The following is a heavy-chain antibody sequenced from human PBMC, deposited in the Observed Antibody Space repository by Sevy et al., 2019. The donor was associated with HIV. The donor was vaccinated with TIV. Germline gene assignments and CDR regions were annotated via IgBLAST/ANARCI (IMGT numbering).Heavy chain of an antibody. Sequence: GGSLRLSCVASGFTFRRYYMSWVRQAPGKGLEWVANIKQDGSEKYYVDSVKGRFTISRDNAKNSLYLHMNSLRAEDTAVYSCARVRDDSSCQGFQHWGQGTLVTVSS. CDR2: IKQDGSEK. V-gene: IGHV3-7*01. CDR3: ARVRDDSSCQGFQH. CDR1: GFTFRRYY. J-gene: IGHJ1*01. D-gene: IGHD3-22*01.